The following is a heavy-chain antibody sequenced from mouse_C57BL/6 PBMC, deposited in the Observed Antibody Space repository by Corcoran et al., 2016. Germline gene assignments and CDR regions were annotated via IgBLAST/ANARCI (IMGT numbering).Heavy chain of an antibody. J-gene: IGHJ4*01. CDR1: GYTFTDYY. V-gene: IGHV1-26*01. Sequence: EVQLQQSGPELVKPGASVKISCKASGYTFTDYYMNWVKQSHGKSLEWIGDINPNNGGTSYNQKFKGKATLTVDKSSSTAYMELRSLTSEDSAVYYCARSPEAYSGDAMDYWGQGTSVTVSS. CDR3: ARSPEAYSGDAMDY. CDR2: INPNNGGT. D-gene: IGHD2-10*01.